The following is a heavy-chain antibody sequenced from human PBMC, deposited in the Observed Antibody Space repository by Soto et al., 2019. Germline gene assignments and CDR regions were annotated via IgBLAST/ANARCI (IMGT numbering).Heavy chain of an antibody. CDR2: VNPNSGGT. J-gene: IGHJ6*02. V-gene: IGHV1-2*04. D-gene: IGHD2-21*02. CDR1: GYTFTDYY. CDR3: AREGAVTANYGMDV. Sequence: ASVKVSCKASGYTFTDYYIHWVRQAPGQGLEWMGWVNPNSGGTNYAQKFQGWVTMTRDTSISTVYMELSSLKSDDMAVYYCAREGAVTANYGMDVWGQGTTVTVSS.